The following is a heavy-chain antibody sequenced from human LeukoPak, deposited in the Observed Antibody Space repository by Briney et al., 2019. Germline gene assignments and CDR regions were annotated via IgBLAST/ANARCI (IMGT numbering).Heavy chain of an antibody. V-gene: IGHV3-23*01. Sequence: GGSLRLSCAASGFTFSSYGMHWVRQAPGKGLEWVSAISGSGGSTYYADSVKGRFTISRDNSKNTLYLQMNSLRAEDTAVYYCAIINAADDPYAFDIWGQGTMVTVSS. CDR1: GFTFSSYG. D-gene: IGHD6-25*01. J-gene: IGHJ3*02. CDR2: ISGSGGST. CDR3: AIINAADDPYAFDI.